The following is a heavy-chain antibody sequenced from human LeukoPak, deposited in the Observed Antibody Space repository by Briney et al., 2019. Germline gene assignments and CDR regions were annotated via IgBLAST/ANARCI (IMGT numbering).Heavy chain of an antibody. V-gene: IGHV4-39*01. J-gene: IGHJ4*02. CDR1: GGSISSGSYY. Sequence: SETLSLTCTVSGGSISSGSYYWGWIRQPPGKGLEWIGSIYYSGSTYYNPSLKSRVTISVDTSKNQFSLKLRSVTAADTAVYYCGGRTRLSSGFDYWGQGTLVTVSS. CDR2: IYYSGST. CDR3: GGRTRLSSGFDY. D-gene: IGHD6-6*01.